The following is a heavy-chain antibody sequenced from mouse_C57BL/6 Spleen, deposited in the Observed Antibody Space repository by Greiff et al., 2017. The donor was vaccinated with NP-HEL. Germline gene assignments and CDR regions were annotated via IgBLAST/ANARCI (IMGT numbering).Heavy chain of an antibody. CDR3: TREYDYYFDY. V-gene: IGHV5-9-1*02. D-gene: IGHD2-12*01. Sequence: EVKLMESGEGLVKPGGSLKLSCAASGFTFSSYAMSWVRQTPEKRLEWVAYISSGGDYIYYADTVKGRFTISRDNARNTLYLQMSSLKSEDTARYYCTREYDYYFDYWGQGTTLTVSS. CDR2: ISSGGDYI. CDR1: GFTFSSYA. J-gene: IGHJ2*01.